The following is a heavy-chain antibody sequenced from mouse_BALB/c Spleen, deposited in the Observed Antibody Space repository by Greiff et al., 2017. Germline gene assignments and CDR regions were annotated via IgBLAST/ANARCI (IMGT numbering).Heavy chain of an antibody. Sequence: EVKLLESGAELVKPGASVKLSCTASGFNIKDTYMHWVKQRPEQGLEWIGRIDPANGNTKYDPKFQGKATITADTSSSTAYLQLSSLTSEDTAVYYCAYDYDGPLSMDYWGQGTSVTVSS. D-gene: IGHD2-4*01. J-gene: IGHJ4*01. CDR1: GFNIKDTY. CDR2: IDPANGNT. V-gene: IGHV14-3*02. CDR3: AYDYDGPLSMDY.